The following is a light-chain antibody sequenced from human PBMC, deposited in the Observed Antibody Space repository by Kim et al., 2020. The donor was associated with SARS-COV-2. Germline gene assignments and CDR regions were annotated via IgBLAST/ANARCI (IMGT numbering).Light chain of an antibody. Sequence: LSPGERATPPCRASQSGSRSFGWDQQKPGQAPRLLIYDASKRATGIPARFSGSGSGTDFTLTISSLEPEDFAVYYCQQRSNWPLTFGGGTKVDIK. V-gene: IGKV3-11*01. CDR1: QSGSRS. CDR2: DAS. CDR3: QQRSNWPLT. J-gene: IGKJ4*01.